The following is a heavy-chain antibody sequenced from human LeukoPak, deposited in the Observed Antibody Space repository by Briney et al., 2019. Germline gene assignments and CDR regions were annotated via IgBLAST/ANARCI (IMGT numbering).Heavy chain of an antibody. CDR1: GFTFSTYY. CDR2: ISYDGTNK. D-gene: IGHD6-13*01. CDR3: AKSTIAAVGKDYYYAMEA. Sequence: HPGGSLRLSCAASGFTFSTYYMHWVRQAPGKGLEWVAVISYDGTNKYYADSVKGRLTISRDNSKNTLYLQMHSLRGEDTAVYYCAKSTIAAVGKDYYYAMEAWGQGTTVTVSS. J-gene: IGHJ6*02. V-gene: IGHV3-30*18.